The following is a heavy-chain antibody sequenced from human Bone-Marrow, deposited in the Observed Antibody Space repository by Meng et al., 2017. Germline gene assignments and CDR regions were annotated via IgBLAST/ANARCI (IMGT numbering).Heavy chain of an antibody. CDR1: GGSISSSSYY. CDR3: ARDSGIAVAGTPPKGFLYY. J-gene: IGHJ4*02. V-gene: IGHV4-39*07. D-gene: IGHD6-19*01. Sequence: GSLRLSCTVSGGSISSSSYYWGWIRQPPGKGLEWIGSIYYSGSTDYNPSLKSRVTISVDTSKNQFSLKLSSVTAADTAVYYCARDSGIAVAGTPPKGFLYYWGQGTLVTVSS. CDR2: IYYSGST.